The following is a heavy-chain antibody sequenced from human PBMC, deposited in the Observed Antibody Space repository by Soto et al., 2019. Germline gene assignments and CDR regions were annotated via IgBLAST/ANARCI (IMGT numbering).Heavy chain of an antibody. D-gene: IGHD2-15*01. Sequence: ASVKVSCKASGYTFSLYHMHWLRQAPGQRLEWMGWINVGNGATKYSQKFQGRVTITRDTSASTVYMEVSSLRSEDTALYYCAREGYWSGGSGYSGGFWFDPWG. J-gene: IGHJ5*02. CDR3: AREGYWSGGSGYSGGFWFDP. CDR1: GYTFSLYH. CDR2: INVGNGAT. V-gene: IGHV1-3*01.